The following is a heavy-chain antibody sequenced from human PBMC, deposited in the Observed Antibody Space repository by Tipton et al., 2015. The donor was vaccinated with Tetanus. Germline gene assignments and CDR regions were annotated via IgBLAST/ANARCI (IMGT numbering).Heavy chain of an antibody. CDR3: ARDRGLTTGGGIGMDV. CDR1: GVSISSYY. D-gene: IGHD4-17*01. CDR2: IFYSGNT. Sequence: TLSLTCTVSGVSISSYYWSWIRQPPGKGLEWIWYIFYSGNTNYNPSLKTRVTISVDTSKNQFSLKLSSVTAADTAVYYCARDRGLTTGGGIGMDVWGQGTTVTVSS. J-gene: IGHJ6*02. V-gene: IGHV4-59*01.